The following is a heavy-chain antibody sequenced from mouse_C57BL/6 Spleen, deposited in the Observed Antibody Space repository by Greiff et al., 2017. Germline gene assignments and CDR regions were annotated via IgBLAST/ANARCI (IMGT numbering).Heavy chain of an antibody. CDR1: GYTFTSYW. J-gene: IGHJ4*01. CDR3: ARGWDGMDY. V-gene: IGHV1-69*01. D-gene: IGHD2-3*01. Sequence: QVQLQQSGAELVMPGASVKLSCKASGYTFTSYWMHWVKQRPGQGLEWIGEIDPSDSYTNYNQKFKGKSTLTVDKSSSTAYMQLSSLTSEDSAVYYCARGWDGMDYWGQGTSVTVSS. CDR2: IDPSDSYT.